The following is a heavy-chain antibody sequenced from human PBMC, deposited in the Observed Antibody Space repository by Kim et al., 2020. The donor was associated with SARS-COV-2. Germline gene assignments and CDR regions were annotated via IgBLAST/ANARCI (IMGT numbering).Heavy chain of an antibody. CDR1: GGSFSTYY. J-gene: IGHJ4*02. V-gene: IGHV4-34*01. D-gene: IGHD3-22*01. CDR3: AKWDPINLILR. CDR2: INHSGSA. Sequence: SETLSLTCAVYGGSFSTYYWSWIRQPPWKGLEWIGEINHSGSANYKPSLKSRVTISVDTSENQLSLKLSSVTAADTAVYYCAKWDPINLILRWGQGTLVTVSS.